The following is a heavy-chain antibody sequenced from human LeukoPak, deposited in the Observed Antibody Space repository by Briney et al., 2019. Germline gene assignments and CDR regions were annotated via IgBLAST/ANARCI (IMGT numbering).Heavy chain of an antibody. J-gene: IGHJ4*02. V-gene: IGHV4-4*07. D-gene: IGHD2-2*03. CDR2: IYTSGST. Sequence: PSETLSLTCTVSGGSISSYYWSWIRQPAGKGLEWIGRIYTSGSTNYNPSLKSRVTMSVDTSKNQFSLKLSSVTAADTAVYYCARDHGYCSSTSCAYFDYWGQGTLVTVSS. CDR3: ARDHGYCSSTSCAYFDY. CDR1: GGSISSYY.